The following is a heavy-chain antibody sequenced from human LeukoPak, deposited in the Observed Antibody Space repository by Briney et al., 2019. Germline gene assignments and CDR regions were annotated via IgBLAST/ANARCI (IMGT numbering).Heavy chain of an antibody. Sequence: PGGSLRLSCTVSGFTFSSYWMPWVRQAPGKGLVWVSWIKSDGSTTNYADSVKGRFTISRDNSKNTLYLQMNSLRPEDTAVYYCARGKNWAFDYWGQGTLVTVSS. D-gene: IGHD7-27*01. J-gene: IGHJ4*02. CDR2: IKSDGSTT. V-gene: IGHV3-74*01. CDR1: GFTFSSYW. CDR3: ARGKNWAFDY.